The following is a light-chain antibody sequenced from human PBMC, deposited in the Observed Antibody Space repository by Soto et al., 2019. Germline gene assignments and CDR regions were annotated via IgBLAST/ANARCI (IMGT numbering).Light chain of an antibody. CDR1: QTVSSN. CDR2: GAS. V-gene: IGKV3-15*01. CDR3: QQYNNWPIT. Sequence: RVMTQSPDTLSVSLGERATLSCRASQTVSSNLAWYQQKPGQAPRLLIYGASTRATGIPARFSGGGSGTELTLTISSLQSEDFAVYYCQQYNNWPITFGQGTRLEI. J-gene: IGKJ5*01.